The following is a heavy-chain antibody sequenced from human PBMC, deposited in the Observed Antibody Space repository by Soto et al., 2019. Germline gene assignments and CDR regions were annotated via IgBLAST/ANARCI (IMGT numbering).Heavy chain of an antibody. CDR3: AKVTKRAAAGRYEYYKYGMDV. V-gene: IGHV3-23*01. D-gene: IGHD6-13*01. Sequence: GGSLRLSCSASGFAFSTYGMTWVRQAPGKGLEWVSVSSGSGGSSYYAASVKGRFTISRDNSKNTVFLQMNGLRAEDTAVYYCAKVTKRAAAGRYEYYKYGMDVWGQGTTVTVSS. CDR1: GFAFSTYG. J-gene: IGHJ6*02. CDR2: SSGSGGSS.